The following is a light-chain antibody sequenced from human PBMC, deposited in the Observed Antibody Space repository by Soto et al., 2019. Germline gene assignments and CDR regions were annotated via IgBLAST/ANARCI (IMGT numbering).Light chain of an antibody. J-gene: IGLJ1*01. CDR2: WND. Sequence: QSVLTQPSSVSGTPGQGVTISCSGSISNIGNNYVYWFQQLPGTAPKVLSNWNDQRPSGVPDRFSGSKSGTSASLAISGLRSEDEADYYCAAWDDTVRSYVFGTGTKLTVL. V-gene: IGLV1-47*01. CDR1: ISNIGNNY. CDR3: AAWDDTVRSYV.